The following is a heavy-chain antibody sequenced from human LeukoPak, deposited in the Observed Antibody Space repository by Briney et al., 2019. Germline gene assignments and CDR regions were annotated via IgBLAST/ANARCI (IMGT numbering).Heavy chain of an antibody. V-gene: IGHV4-59*01. CDR1: GGSIKTYY. D-gene: IGHD4/OR15-4a*01. CDR2: MYYSGSS. J-gene: IGHJ5*02. CDR3: ARVVLTSTGNGFDP. Sequence: SETLSLTCTVSGGSIKTYYWSWIRQSPGKGLEWVGYMYYSGSSNYNPSLKSRVTISVDTSTNQFSLKLSSVTAADTAVYYCARVVLTSTGNGFDPWGQGTLVIVSS.